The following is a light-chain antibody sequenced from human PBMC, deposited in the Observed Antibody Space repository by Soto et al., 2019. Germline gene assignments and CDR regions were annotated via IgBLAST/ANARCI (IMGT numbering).Light chain of an antibody. CDR1: SSDVGGYNY. V-gene: IGLV2-8*01. Sequence: QSAPTQPPSASGSPGRSVTFSCTGTSSDVGGYNYVSWYQQYPGKAPRRMIYEVYKRHSGVPDRFSGSKSGNTASLTVSGLQPEDEADYYCSAYSGSSTWVFGGGTKVTVL. J-gene: IGLJ2*01. CDR2: EVY. CDR3: SAYSGSSTWV.